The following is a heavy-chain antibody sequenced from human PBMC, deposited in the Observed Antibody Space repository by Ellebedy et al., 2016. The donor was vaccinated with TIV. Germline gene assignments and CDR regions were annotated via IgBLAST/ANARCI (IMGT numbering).Heavy chain of an antibody. J-gene: IGHJ4*02. V-gene: IGHV3-30*18. Sequence: GESLKISXAASGFTFSNYDMHWVRQAPGKGLEWVAVISYDGSNKYYADFVKGRFTISRDNSKNTLYLEMNSLRAEDTAVYYCAKEQYYYDGSGYFDYWGQGTLVTVSS. CDR2: ISYDGSNK. CDR1: GFTFSNYD. D-gene: IGHD3-22*01. CDR3: AKEQYYYDGSGYFDY.